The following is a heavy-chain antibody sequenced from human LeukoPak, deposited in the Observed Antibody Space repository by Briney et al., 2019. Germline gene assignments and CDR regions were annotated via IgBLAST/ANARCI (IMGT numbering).Heavy chain of an antibody. CDR1: GFTFSDYY. V-gene: IGHV3-11*04. CDR2: ISSSGSTI. J-gene: IGHJ6*02. D-gene: IGHD3/OR15-3a*01. Sequence: PGGSLRLSCAASGFTFSDYYMSWIRQAPGKGLEWVSYISSSGSTIYYADSVQGRFTISRDNGKKTVFLQMNSLSAEDTAVYYCARILEGYYYFGLDVWGQGTTVIASS. CDR3: ARILEGYYYFGLDV.